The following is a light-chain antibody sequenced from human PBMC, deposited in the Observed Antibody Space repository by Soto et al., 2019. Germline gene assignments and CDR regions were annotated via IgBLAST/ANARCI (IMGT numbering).Light chain of an antibody. CDR2: GAS. V-gene: IGKV3-15*01. Sequence: EIIMTQSPANLSVSPGERATLSCRASQSVRTNLAWYQHKPGRSPRLLIYGASNRATGFPARFSGGGSGTEFTLTINGLQSEDFAVYYCQQYNDNWPTFGQGTKVDIK. CDR3: QQYNDNWPT. J-gene: IGKJ1*01. CDR1: QSVRTN.